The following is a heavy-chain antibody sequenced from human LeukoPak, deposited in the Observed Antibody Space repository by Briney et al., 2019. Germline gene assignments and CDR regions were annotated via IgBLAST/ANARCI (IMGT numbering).Heavy chain of an antibody. CDR2: IIPIFGTA. D-gene: IGHD6-13*01. CDR3: ASRRSSSWYEDY. J-gene: IGHJ4*02. CDR1: GGTFSSYA. V-gene: IGHV1-69*05. Sequence: SVKVSCKASGGTFSSYAISWVRQAPGQGLEWMGRIIPIFGTANYAQKFQGRVTITTDESTSTAYMELSSPRSEDTAVYYCASRRSSSWYEDYWGQGTLVTVSS.